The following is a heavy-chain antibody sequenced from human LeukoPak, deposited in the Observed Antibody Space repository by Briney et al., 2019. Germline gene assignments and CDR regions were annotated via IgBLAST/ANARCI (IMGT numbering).Heavy chain of an antibody. J-gene: IGHJ4*02. CDR2: ISGSGGST. V-gene: IGHV3-23*01. CDR3: AKAMGYYGSGKSSANDY. D-gene: IGHD3-10*01. CDR1: GFTFSSYA. Sequence: GGSLRLSCAASGFTFSSYAMSWVRQAPGKGLEWVSAISGSGGSTYHADSVKGRFTISRDNFKNTLYLQMNSLRAEDTAVYYCAKAMGYYGSGKSSANDYWGQGTLVTVSS.